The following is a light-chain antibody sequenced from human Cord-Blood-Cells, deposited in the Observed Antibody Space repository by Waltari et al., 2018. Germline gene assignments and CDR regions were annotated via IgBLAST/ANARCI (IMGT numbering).Light chain of an antibody. Sequence: SSELTQDPAVSVALGQTVRITCQGDSLRSYYASWYQQKPGQAPVLVIYSKNNRPSGIPDRFSGSSSGNTASLTITGAQAEDEADYYCNSRDSSGNQYVFGTGTKVTVL. V-gene: IGLV3-19*01. CDR1: SLRSYY. CDR3: NSRDSSGNQYV. CDR2: SKN. J-gene: IGLJ1*01.